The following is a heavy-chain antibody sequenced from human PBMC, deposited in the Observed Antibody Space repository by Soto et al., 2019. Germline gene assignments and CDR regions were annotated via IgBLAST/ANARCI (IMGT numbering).Heavy chain of an antibody. Sequence: SETLSLTCTVSGGSISSYYWSWIRQPPGKGLEWIGYIYYSGSTNYNPSLKSRVTISVDTSKNQFSLKLSSVTAADTAVYYCARETTVTTMNDAFDIWGQGTMVTVSS. CDR2: IYYSGST. CDR1: GGSISSYY. D-gene: IGHD4-17*01. J-gene: IGHJ3*02. CDR3: ARETTVTTMNDAFDI. V-gene: IGHV4-59*01.